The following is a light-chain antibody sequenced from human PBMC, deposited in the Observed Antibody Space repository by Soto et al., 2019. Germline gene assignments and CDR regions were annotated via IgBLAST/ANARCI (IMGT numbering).Light chain of an antibody. CDR2: KVT. Sequence: QSALTQPASVSGSPGQSITISCTGTSSDVGGNKYVSWYQQYPGKVPKLLINKVTNRPSGVSYRLSGSKSGNTASLTISALLAEDEADYFCASSTSDSLYVFGTGTKVTGL. J-gene: IGLJ1*01. CDR3: ASSTSDSLYV. V-gene: IGLV2-14*01. CDR1: SSDVGGNKY.